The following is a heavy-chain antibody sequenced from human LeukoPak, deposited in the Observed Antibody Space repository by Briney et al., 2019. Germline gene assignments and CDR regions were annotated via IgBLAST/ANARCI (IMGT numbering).Heavy chain of an antibody. V-gene: IGHV4-59*01. D-gene: IGHD6-19*01. J-gene: IGHJ1*01. CDR2: IYYSGST. Sequence: SETLSLTCSVSGGSISSYYWSWIRQPPGKGLEWIGYIYYSGSTNYNPSLKSRVTISVDTPKNQFSLKLSSVTAADTAVYYCARVVAGTRYFYHWGQGTLVTVSS. CDR3: ARVVAGTRYFYH. CDR1: GGSISSYY.